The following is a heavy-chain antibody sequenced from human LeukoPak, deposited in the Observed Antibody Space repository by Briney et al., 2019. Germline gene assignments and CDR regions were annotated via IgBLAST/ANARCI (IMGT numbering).Heavy chain of an antibody. CDR1: GFTFSSYG. J-gene: IGHJ4*02. Sequence: GRSLRLSCAASGFTFSSYGRHWVRQAPGKGLEWVAVISYDGSNKYYAYSVKGRFTISRDNSKNTLYLQMNSLRAEDTAVYYCAGPVSSGYYWWENFFYYWGQGTLVTVSS. CDR2: ISYDGSNK. CDR3: AGPVSSGYYWWENFFYY. D-gene: IGHD3-22*01. V-gene: IGHV3-30*03.